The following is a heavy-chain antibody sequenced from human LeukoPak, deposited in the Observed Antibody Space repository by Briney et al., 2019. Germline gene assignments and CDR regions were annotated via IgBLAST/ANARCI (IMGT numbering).Heavy chain of an antibody. V-gene: IGHV3-21*01. J-gene: IGHJ5*02. D-gene: IGHD6-13*01. CDR1: GFTFSTFS. Sequence: GGSLRLSCAASGFTFSTFSMNWVRQTPGKGLEWVSAISGSGSDIYYADSVKGRFTISRDNPKRSLYLQMNSLRAEDTAVYFCARDRSPNSWSPGFDPWGQGALVTVSS. CDR2: ISGSGSDI. CDR3: ARDRSPNSWSPGFDP.